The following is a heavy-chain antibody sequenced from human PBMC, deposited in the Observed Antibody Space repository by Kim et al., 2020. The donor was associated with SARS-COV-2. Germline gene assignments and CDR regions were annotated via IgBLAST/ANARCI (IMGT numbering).Heavy chain of an antibody. J-gene: IGHJ4*02. D-gene: IGHD1-1*01. CDR3: ARDELQVLDY. Sequence: SVKVSCKASRGTFSDSGISWVRQAPGQGLEWMGGTIAVFGTPIYAQKFQGRMTVTTDESTSVAFMELSSLTSGDTAVYYCARDELQVLDYWGQGTLVTVSS. CDR2: TIAVFGTP. CDR1: RGTFSDSG. V-gene: IGHV1-69*05.